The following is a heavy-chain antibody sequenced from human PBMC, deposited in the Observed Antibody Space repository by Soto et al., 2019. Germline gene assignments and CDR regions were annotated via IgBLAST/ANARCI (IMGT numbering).Heavy chain of an antibody. CDR1: GYTFTSYA. D-gene: IGHD6-19*01. CDR2: INAGNGNT. V-gene: IGHV1-3*01. CDR3: ASQNLAVEGPRYYYYGMDV. Sequence: QVQLLQSGAEVKTPGASVKVSCKASGYTFTSYAMHWVRQAPGQRLEWMGWINAGNGNTKYSQKFQGRVTITRDKSARTAYMELLSLRTEDAAVYYCASQNLAVEGPRYYYYGMDVWGQGTTVTVSS. J-gene: IGHJ6*02.